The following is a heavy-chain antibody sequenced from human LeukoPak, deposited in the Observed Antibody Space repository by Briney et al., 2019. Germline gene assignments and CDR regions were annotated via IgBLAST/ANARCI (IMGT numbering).Heavy chain of an antibody. CDR1: GYTLTGYY. V-gene: IGHV1-2*02. J-gene: IGHJ4*02. D-gene: IGHD3-22*01. Sequence: ASVKVSCKASGYTLTGYYMHWVRQAPGQGLEWMGWINPNSGGTNYAQKFQGRVTMTRDTSISTAYMELSRLRSDDTAVYYCARADTVDYYDSSGLQYYFDYWGQGTLVTVSS. CDR3: ARADTVDYYDSSGLQYYFDY. CDR2: INPNSGGT.